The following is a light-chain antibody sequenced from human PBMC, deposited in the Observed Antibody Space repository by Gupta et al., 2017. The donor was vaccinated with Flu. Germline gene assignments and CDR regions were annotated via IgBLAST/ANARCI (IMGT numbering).Light chain of an antibody. CDR3: QQYGDSPLT. V-gene: IGKV3-20*01. Sequence: EIVLTQSPGTVSLSPGERATLSCRASQSIRSSYLAWYQQKPGQAPRLLIHGASSRATGIPVRFSGSESGTDFTLTISRLEPEDFAVYYCQQYGDSPLTFGGGTRVEI. CDR2: GAS. J-gene: IGKJ4*01. CDR1: QSIRSSY.